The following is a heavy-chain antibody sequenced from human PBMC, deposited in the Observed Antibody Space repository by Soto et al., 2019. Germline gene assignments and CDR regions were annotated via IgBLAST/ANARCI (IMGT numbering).Heavy chain of an antibody. CDR1: GGSFSGYY. V-gene: IGHV4-34*01. J-gene: IGHJ6*02. D-gene: IGHD6-13*01. CDR3: ARGSSSWFPYYYYYGMDV. Sequence: SETLSLTCAVYGGSFSGYYWSWIRQPPGKGLEWIGEINHSGSTNYNPSLKSRVTISEDTSKNQFSLKLSSVTAADTAVYYCARGSSSWFPYYYYYGMDVWGQGTTVTVSS. CDR2: INHSGST.